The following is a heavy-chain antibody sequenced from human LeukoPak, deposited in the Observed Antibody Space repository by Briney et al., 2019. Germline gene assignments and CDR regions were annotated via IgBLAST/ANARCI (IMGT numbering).Heavy chain of an antibody. Sequence: GGSLRLSCAASGFTFSSYSMNWVRQAPGKGLEWVSSISSSSSYIYYADSVKGRFTISRDNAKNSLYLQMNSLRAEGTAVYYCARGYQLLPIDYWGQGTLVTVSS. J-gene: IGHJ4*02. D-gene: IGHD2-2*01. CDR2: ISSSSSYI. CDR3: ARGYQLLPIDY. CDR1: GFTFSSYS. V-gene: IGHV3-21*01.